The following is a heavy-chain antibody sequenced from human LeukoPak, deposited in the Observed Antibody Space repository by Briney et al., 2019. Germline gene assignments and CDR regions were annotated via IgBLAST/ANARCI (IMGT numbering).Heavy chain of an antibody. CDR2: IYSGGST. D-gene: IGHD3-22*01. Sequence: GGSLRLSCAASRFTVSSNYMTWVRQAAGKGLEWVSVIYSGGSTYYADSVKGRFTISRDNAKNSLYLQMNSLRAEDTAVYYCASVYYDSSGYFDYWGQGTLVTVSS. J-gene: IGHJ4*02. CDR3: ASVYYDSSGYFDY. V-gene: IGHV3-66*01. CDR1: RFTVSSNY.